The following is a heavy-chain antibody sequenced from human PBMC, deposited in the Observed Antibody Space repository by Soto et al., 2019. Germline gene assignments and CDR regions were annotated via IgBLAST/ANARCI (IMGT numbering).Heavy chain of an antibody. CDR2: ISWNSGSI. Sequence: GGSLRLSCAASGFTFDDYAMHWVRQAPGKGLEWVSGISWNSGSIGYADSVKGRFTISRDNAKNSLYLQMNSLRAEDTALYYCAKDMNYYYYGMDVWGQGTTVTVSS. CDR3: AKDMNYYYYGMDV. CDR1: GFTFDDYA. V-gene: IGHV3-9*01. J-gene: IGHJ6*02.